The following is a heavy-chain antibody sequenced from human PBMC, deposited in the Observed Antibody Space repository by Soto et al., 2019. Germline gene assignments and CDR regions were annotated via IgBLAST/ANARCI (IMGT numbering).Heavy chain of an antibody. J-gene: IGHJ4*02. Sequence: SETLSLTCTVSGGSISSYYWSWIRQPAGKGLEWIGRIYTSGSTNYNPSLKSRVTMSVDTSKNQFSLKLSSVTAADTAVYYCARDLTYYYDSSGYYPGYWGQGTLVIVSS. CDR1: GGSISSYY. CDR3: ARDLTYYYDSSGYYPGY. V-gene: IGHV4-4*07. D-gene: IGHD3-22*01. CDR2: IYTSGST.